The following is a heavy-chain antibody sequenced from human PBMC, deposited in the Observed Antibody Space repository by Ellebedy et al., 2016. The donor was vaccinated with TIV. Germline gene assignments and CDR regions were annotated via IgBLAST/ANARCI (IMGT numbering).Heavy chain of an antibody. CDR1: GGSISSSSYY. V-gene: IGHV4-39*01. CDR3: ARRGSGSYGYFDL. Sequence: GSLRLXXTVSGGSISSSSYYWGWIRQPPGKGLEWIGSIYYSGSTYYNPSLKSRVTISVETSKNQFSLKLTSVTAADTAVYYCARRGSGSYGYFDLWGRGTLVTVSS. J-gene: IGHJ2*01. CDR2: IYYSGST. D-gene: IGHD1-26*01.